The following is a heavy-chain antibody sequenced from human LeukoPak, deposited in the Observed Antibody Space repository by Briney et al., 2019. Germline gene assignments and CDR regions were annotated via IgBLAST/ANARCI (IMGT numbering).Heavy chain of an antibody. J-gene: IGHJ4*02. CDR1: GYSISSGYY. CDR2: IYYSGST. D-gene: IGHD1-26*01. CDR3: ARHWNRGSRDY. V-gene: IGHV4-38-2*02. Sequence: SETLSLTCTVSGYSISSGYYWGWIRQPPGKGLEWIGSIYYSGSTYYNPSLKSRVTISVDTSKNQFSLKLSSVTAADTAVYYCARHWNRGSRDYWGQGTLVTVSS.